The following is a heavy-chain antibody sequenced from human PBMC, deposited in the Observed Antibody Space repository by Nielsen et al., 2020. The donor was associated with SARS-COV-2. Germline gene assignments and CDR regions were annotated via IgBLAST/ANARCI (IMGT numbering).Heavy chain of an antibody. J-gene: IGHJ4*02. Sequence: GGSLRLSCAASGFTFRSYWMSWVRQAPGKGLEWVANIKQDGSEKYYVDSVKGRFTISRDNAKNSLYLQMNSLRAEDTAVYYCARDGYYDILTGYEALTSLFDYWGQGTLVTVSS. CDR1: GFTFRSYW. V-gene: IGHV3-7*03. D-gene: IGHD3-9*01. CDR2: IKQDGSEK. CDR3: ARDGYYDILTGYEALTSLFDY.